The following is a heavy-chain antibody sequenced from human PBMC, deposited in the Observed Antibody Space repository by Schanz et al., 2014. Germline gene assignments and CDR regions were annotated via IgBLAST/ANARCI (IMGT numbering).Heavy chain of an antibody. D-gene: IGHD3-16*01. CDR2: IIPILGIT. J-gene: IGHJ3*02. Sequence: QVQLVQSGAEVKKPGSSVKVSCKASGGTFSSCTINWVRQAPGQGLEWMGRIIPILGITNVAQTFQDRVTITADKSTSTAYMDLSSLRSEDTAVYYCARGLGDERRLDLNEAFDIWGQGTIVTVSS. CDR3: ARGLGDERRLDLNEAFDI. V-gene: IGHV1-69*02. CDR1: GGTFSSCT.